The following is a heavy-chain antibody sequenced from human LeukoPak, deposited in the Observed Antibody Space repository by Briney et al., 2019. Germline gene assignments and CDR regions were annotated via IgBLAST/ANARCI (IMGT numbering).Heavy chain of an antibody. D-gene: IGHD6-6*01. CDR2: ISWIGGSI. Sequence: GGSLRLSCAASGFTFSSYSMNWVRQAPGKGWRGVSEISWIGGSIGYADSVKGRFTISRDNAKNSLYLQMNSLRAEDTALYYCAKDGNEIAARPLNYYYYYMDVWGKGTTVTVSS. CDR3: AKDGNEIAARPLNYYYYYMDV. CDR1: GFTFSSYS. V-gene: IGHV3-9*01. J-gene: IGHJ6*03.